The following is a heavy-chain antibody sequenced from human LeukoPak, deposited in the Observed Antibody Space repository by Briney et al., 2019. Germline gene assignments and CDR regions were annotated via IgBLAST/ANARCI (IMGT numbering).Heavy chain of an antibody. CDR1: GFTFSNYW. J-gene: IGHJ4*02. CDR2: ITGSTTPI. Sequence: GGSLRLSCAATGFTFSNYWMSWVRQAPGKWLYWFSYITGSTTPIYPAHSVQAPFTISRHNTENSLYLQMTSLRAEDTAVYYCARRFDLWAQGTLVTVSS. CDR3: ARRFDL. V-gene: IGHV3-48*01.